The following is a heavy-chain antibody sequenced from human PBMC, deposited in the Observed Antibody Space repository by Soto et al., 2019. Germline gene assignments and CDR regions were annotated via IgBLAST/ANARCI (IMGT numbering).Heavy chain of an antibody. D-gene: IGHD3-22*01. J-gene: IGHJ4*02. Sequence: SETLSLTCTVSGGSISSGGYYWSWIRQHPGKGLEWIGYIYYSGSTYYNPSLKSRVTISVDTSKNQFSLKLSSVTAADTAVYYCARDGGLYYDSSGYSTYFDYWGQGTLVTVSA. V-gene: IGHV4-31*03. CDR3: ARDGGLYYDSSGYSTYFDY. CDR1: GGSISSGGYY. CDR2: IYYSGST.